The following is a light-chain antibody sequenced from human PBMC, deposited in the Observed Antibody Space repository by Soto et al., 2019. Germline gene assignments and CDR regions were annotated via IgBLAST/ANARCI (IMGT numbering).Light chain of an antibody. J-gene: IGLJ1*01. CDR1: SSDVGGYNY. CDR2: EVS. V-gene: IGLV2-8*01. Sequence: QAVLNQPPSASGSPGQSVTISCTGTSSDVGGYNYVSWYQQHPGKAPKLMIYEVSKRPSGVPDRFSGSKSGNTASLTVSGPQAEDEADYYCSSYAGSNNFRYVFGTGTKVTVL. CDR3: SSYAGSNNFRYV.